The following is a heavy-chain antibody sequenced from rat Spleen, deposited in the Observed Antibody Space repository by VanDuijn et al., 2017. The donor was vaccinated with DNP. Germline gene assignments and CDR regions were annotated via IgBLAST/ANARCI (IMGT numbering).Heavy chain of an antibody. CDR3: VRWNSGHFDY. CDR2: ISTSGGST. J-gene: IGHJ2*01. Sequence: EVQLVESGGGLVQPGRSLKLSCAASGFTFSNYDMAWVRQAPTKGLECVASISTSGGSTYYRDSVKGRFTVSRDNAKSTLYLEMNSLRSEDMATYYCVRWNSGHFDYWGQGVMVTVSS. D-gene: IGHD4-3*01. V-gene: IGHV5-25*01. CDR1: GFTFSNYD.